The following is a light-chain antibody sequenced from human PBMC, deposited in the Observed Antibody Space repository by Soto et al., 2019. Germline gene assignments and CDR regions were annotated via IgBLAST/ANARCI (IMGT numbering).Light chain of an antibody. CDR2: AAS. CDR1: ESIDNW. J-gene: IGKJ1*01. V-gene: IGKV1-5*01. Sequence: DIPMTQSPSTLSASVGDTVTITCRASESIDNWFAWYQQKPGKAPKLLIFAASTLVRGVPSRFSGRGSGTEFTLTISSLQADDYATFYCQQYHTDWTFGQGTKVEIK. CDR3: QQYHTDWT.